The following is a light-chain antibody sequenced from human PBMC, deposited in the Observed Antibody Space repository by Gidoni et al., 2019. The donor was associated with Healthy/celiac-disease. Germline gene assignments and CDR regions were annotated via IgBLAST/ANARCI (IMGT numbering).Light chain of an antibody. CDR3: SSYTSSSTLV. CDR1: SSDVGGYNY. CDR2: DVS. V-gene: IGLV2-14*03. Sequence: QSALTQPASVSGSPGPSIHISCTGTSSDVGGYNYVSWYQQHPGKAPKLMIQDVSNRHAGVSNRFSGSKSGNTSSLTISGLQAEDEADYYCSSYTSSSTLVFGTWTKFTVL. J-gene: IGLJ1*01.